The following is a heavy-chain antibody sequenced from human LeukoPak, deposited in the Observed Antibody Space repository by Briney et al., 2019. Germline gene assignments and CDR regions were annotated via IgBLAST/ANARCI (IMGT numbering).Heavy chain of an antibody. CDR2: IIPILGIA. J-gene: IGHJ5*02. Sequence: SVKVSCKASGGTFSSYTISWVRQAPGQGLEWMGRIIPILGIANYAQKFQGGITITADKSTSTAYMELSSLRSEDTAVYYCARDEGYCSSTSCYTFWFDPWGQGTLVTVSS. D-gene: IGHD2-2*02. V-gene: IGHV1-69*04. CDR1: GGTFSSYT. CDR3: ARDEGYCSSTSCYTFWFDP.